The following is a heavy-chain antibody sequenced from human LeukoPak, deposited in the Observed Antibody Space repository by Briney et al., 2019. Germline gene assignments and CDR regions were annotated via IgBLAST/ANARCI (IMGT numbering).Heavy chain of an antibody. Sequence: PGGSLRLSCAASGFTFSSYSMNWVHQAPGKGLEWVSSISSSSSYIYYADSVKGRFTISRDNAKNSLYLQMNSLRAEDTAVYYCARDPYSSSWLRGDAFDIWGQGTMVTVSS. CDR3: ARDPYSSSWLRGDAFDI. CDR1: GFTFSSYS. CDR2: ISSSSSYI. D-gene: IGHD6-13*01. V-gene: IGHV3-21*01. J-gene: IGHJ3*02.